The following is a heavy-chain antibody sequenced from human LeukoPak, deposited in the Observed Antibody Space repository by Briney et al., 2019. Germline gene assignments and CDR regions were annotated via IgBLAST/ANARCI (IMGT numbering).Heavy chain of an antibody. V-gene: IGHV4-38-2*02. D-gene: IGHD2-2*01. J-gene: IGHJ6*03. Sequence: PSETLSLTCTVSGYSIRSGYFWGWIRQPPGKGLEWIGSIYHSGSTYYNPSLKSRVTLSVDTSKNQFSLKLSSVTAADTAVYYCARMPTEYYYYMDVWGKGTTVTVSS. CDR2: IYHSGST. CDR3: ARMPTEYYYYMDV. CDR1: GYSIRSGYF.